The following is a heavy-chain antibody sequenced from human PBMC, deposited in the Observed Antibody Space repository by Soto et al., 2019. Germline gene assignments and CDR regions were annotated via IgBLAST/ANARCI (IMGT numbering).Heavy chain of an antibody. D-gene: IGHD6-13*01. CDR3: ATKTVAVAGLD. Sequence: QVQLQESGPGLVKPSGTLSLTCSVSGGSKNSESFYWSWVRQHPGKGLEWIGEISHGGNTNYNPSLKSRATISLDKSNNQFSLSLSFVTAADTALYYCATKTVAVAGLDWGHGTPVTVSS. CDR1: GGSKNSESFY. CDR2: ISHGGNT. V-gene: IGHV4-4*02. J-gene: IGHJ4*01.